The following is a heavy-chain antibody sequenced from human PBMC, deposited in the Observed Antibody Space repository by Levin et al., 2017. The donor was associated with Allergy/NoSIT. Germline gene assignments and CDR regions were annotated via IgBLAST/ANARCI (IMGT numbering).Heavy chain of an antibody. CDR2: IFPGDSDT. J-gene: IGHJ4*02. Sequence: VASVKVSCQAFGYSFTRKWIGWVRQMPGKGLEWMGIIFPGDSDTRYSPSFRGQVTISADKSLNTAYLQWNSLKASDTAMYYCARQAVAGPGYYFDYWGQGALVIVSS. CDR1: GYSFTRKW. D-gene: IGHD6-19*01. CDR3: ARQAVAGPGYYFDY. V-gene: IGHV5-51*01.